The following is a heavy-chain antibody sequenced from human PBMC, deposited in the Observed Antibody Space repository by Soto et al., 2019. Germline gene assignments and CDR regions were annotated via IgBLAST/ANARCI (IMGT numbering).Heavy chain of an antibody. CDR2: ISWDGGST. D-gene: IGHD5-12*01. Sequence: LRLSCAASGFTFDDYTMHWVRQAPGKGLEWVSLISWDGGSTYYADSVKGRFTISRDNSKNSLYLQMNSLRTEDTALYYCAKLDGYDPEAYYYYGMDVWGQGTTVTVSS. J-gene: IGHJ6*02. CDR1: GFTFDDYT. CDR3: AKLDGYDPEAYYYYGMDV. V-gene: IGHV3-43*01.